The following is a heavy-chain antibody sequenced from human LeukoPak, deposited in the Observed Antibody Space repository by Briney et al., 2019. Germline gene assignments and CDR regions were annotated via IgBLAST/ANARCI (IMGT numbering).Heavy chain of an antibody. Sequence: ASVKVSCKASGYTSTSYDINWVRQATGQGLEWMGWMNPNRGNTGDAQKFQGRVTITRNTSISKAYMELSSLRSEDTAMYYWARGRIGEGIRFLEWLPHYYMDVWGKGTTVTVSS. D-gene: IGHD3-3*01. CDR1: GYTSTSYD. V-gene: IGHV1-8*03. J-gene: IGHJ6*03. CDR3: ARGRIGEGIRFLEWLPHYYMDV. CDR2: MNPNRGNT.